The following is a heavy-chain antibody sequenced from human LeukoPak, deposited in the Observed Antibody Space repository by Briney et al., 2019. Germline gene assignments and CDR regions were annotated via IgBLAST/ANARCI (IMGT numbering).Heavy chain of an antibody. Sequence: PSETLSLTCGVSGDSISSNNWWSWVRQPPGKGLEWIGEIYHSGSTNYNPSLKSRVTISVDKSKNQFSLKLSSVTAADTAVYYCARGKSVTYYFDYWGQGTLVTVSS. CDR2: IYHSGST. V-gene: IGHV4-4*02. CDR1: GDSISSNNW. CDR3: ARGKSVTYYFDY. D-gene: IGHD2-21*02. J-gene: IGHJ4*02.